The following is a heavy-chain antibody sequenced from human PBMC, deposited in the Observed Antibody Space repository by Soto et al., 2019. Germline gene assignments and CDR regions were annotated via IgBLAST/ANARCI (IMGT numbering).Heavy chain of an antibody. D-gene: IGHD6-13*01. CDR2: ISAYNGNT. J-gene: IGHJ3*02. CDR1: GYTFTSYG. Sequence: QVQLVQSGAEVKKPGASVKVSCKASGYTFTSYGISWVRQAPGQGLEWMGWISAYNGNTNYAQKLQGRVTMTTDTSASTAYKELRILRADDTDVYYCARGSGSSSWYREWGRDAFDIWGQGTMVTVSS. CDR3: ARGSGSSSWYREWGRDAFDI. V-gene: IGHV1-18*01.